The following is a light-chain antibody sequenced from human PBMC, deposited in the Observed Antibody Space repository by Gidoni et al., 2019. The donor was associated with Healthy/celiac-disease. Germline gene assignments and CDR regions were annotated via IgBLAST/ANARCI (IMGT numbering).Light chain of an antibody. V-gene: IGKV4-1*01. Sequence: DIVMTQSPASLAVSMGERATINCKSSQSVLYSSNNKHYLAWYQQKPGQPPKLLIYWASTRESGVPDRFSGSGSGTDFTLTISSLQAEDVAVYYCQQYYSTPPMYSFGQGTKLEIK. CDR2: WAS. J-gene: IGKJ2*01. CDR1: QSVLYSSNNKHY. CDR3: QQYYSTPPMYS.